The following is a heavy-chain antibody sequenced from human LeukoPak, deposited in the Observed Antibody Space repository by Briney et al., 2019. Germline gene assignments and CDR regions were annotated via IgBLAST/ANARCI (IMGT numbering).Heavy chain of an antibody. CDR3: ATRGGFRSGYYIDY. Sequence: PGGSLRLSCEASGFMFSTYEMNWVRQAPGKGLEWVSYINSGGSTMHYTDSVKGRFTVSRDNAKNSLYLQMNSLGAEDTAVYYCATRGGFRSGYYIDYWGQGTLVTVSS. CDR2: INSGGSTM. CDR1: GFMFSTYE. D-gene: IGHD3-22*01. J-gene: IGHJ4*02. V-gene: IGHV3-48*03.